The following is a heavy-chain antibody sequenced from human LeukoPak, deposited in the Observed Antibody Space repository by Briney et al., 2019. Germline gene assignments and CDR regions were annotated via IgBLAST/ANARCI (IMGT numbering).Heavy chain of an antibody. CDR1: GYSISSGYY. V-gene: IGHV4-38-2*02. D-gene: IGHD6-13*01. Sequence: PSETLSLTCTVSGYSISSGYYWGWIRRPPGKGLEWIGSIYHSGSTYYNPSLKSRVTISVDTSKNQFSLKLSSVTAADTAVYYCARVRGIAPYYFDYWGQGTLVTVSS. CDR2: IYHSGST. J-gene: IGHJ4*02. CDR3: ARVRGIAPYYFDY.